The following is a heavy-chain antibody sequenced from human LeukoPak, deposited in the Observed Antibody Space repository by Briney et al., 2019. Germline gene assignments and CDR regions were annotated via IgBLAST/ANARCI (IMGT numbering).Heavy chain of an antibody. CDR1: GDSISSYY. V-gene: IGHV4-59*08. CDR3: ARQSYDSSGYYPYYFDS. J-gene: IGHJ4*02. CDR2: IYYSGST. D-gene: IGHD3-22*01. Sequence: SETLSLTCTVSGDSISSYYWSWIRQPPGKGLEWIGYIYYSGSTNYNPSLRSRVTISVDTSKNQFSLRLSSVTAADTAVYYCARQSYDSSGYYPYYFDSWGQGTLVAVSS.